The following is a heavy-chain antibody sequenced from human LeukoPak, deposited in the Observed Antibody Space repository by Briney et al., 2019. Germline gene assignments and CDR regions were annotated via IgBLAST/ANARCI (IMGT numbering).Heavy chain of an antibody. CDR3: AREVLRYFDWLPKNDAFDI. J-gene: IGHJ3*02. V-gene: IGHV3-66*01. CDR2: IYSGGST. D-gene: IGHD3-9*01. CDR1: GFTVSSNY. Sequence: GGSLRLSCAASGFTVSSNYMSWVRQAPGKGLEWVSVIYSGGSTYYADSVKGRFTISRDNSKNTLYLQMNSLRAEDTAVYYCAREVLRYFDWLPKNDAFDIWGQGTMVTVSS.